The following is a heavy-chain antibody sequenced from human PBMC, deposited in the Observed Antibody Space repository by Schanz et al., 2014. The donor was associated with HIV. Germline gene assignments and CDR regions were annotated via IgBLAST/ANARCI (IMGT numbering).Heavy chain of an antibody. Sequence: QVQLAESGGGVVRPGRSLRLSCAASGFTFDSYGIHWVRQAPGKGPEWVAVIGHEGNDIHYVDSVAGRFSISRDNSKNTLYLQLGSLRTEDTAVYYCARDLNVGRHFDHWGQGTLVTVSS. CDR2: IGHEGNDI. J-gene: IGHJ4*02. CDR1: GFTFDSYG. D-gene: IGHD1-26*01. V-gene: IGHV3-33*08. CDR3: ARDLNVGRHFDH.